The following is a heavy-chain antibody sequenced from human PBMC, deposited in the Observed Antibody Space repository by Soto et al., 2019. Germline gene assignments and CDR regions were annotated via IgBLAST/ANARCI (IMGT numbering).Heavy chain of an antibody. CDR2: INHSGST. V-gene: IGHV4-34*01. CDR3: ATVVVVAATPSWFDP. Sequence: QVQLQQWGAGLLKPSETLSLTCAVYGGSFSGYYWSWIRQPPGKGLEWIGEINHSGSTNYNPALKSRVTISVDTSKNQFSLRVSSVTAAYTAVYYCATVVVVAATPSWFDPWGQGTLVTVSS. J-gene: IGHJ5*02. CDR1: GGSFSGYY. D-gene: IGHD2-15*01.